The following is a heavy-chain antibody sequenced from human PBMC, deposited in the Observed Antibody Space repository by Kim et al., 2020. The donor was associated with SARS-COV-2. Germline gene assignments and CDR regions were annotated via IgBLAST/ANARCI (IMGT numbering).Heavy chain of an antibody. D-gene: IGHD3-3*01. CDR2: ISWNSGSI. V-gene: IGHV3-9*01. CDR1: GFTFGDYA. Sequence: GGSLRLSCAASGFTFGDYAMHWVRQAPGKGLEWVSGISWNSGSIGYADSVKGRFTISRDNAKNSLYLQMNSLRAEDTALYYCAKDISRITIFGVVMTNGMDVWGQGTTVTVSS. CDR3: AKDISRITIFGVVMTNGMDV. J-gene: IGHJ6*02.